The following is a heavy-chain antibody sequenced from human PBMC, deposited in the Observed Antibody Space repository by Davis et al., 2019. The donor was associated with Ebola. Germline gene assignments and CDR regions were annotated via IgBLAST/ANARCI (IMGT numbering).Heavy chain of an antibody. CDR1: GGSISSSNW. V-gene: IGHV4-4*02. Sequence: PGGSLRLSCAVSGGSISSSNWWSWVRQPPGKGLEWIGEIYHSGSTNYNPSLKSRVTISVDTSKNQFSLKLSSVTAADTAVYYCARVLRYSSSWYYFDYWGQGTLVTVSS. D-gene: IGHD6-13*01. J-gene: IGHJ4*02. CDR3: ARVLRYSSSWYYFDY. CDR2: IYHSGST.